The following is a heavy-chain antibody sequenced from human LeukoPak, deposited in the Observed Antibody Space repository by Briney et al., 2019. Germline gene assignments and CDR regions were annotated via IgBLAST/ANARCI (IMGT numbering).Heavy chain of an antibody. J-gene: IGHJ5*02. Sequence: ASVKVSCKASGYIFTGCYIHWVRQAPGQGLEWMGWINPNNGDTNYAQKFQGRVTMTRDRSISTVNMELSRLRPDDTAVYYCARDGHDRRRLYYYDSSGYYGNWFDPWGQGTLVTVSS. D-gene: IGHD3-22*01. CDR2: INPNNGDT. CDR3: ARDGHDRRRLYYYDSSGYYGNWFDP. CDR1: GYIFTGCY. V-gene: IGHV1-2*02.